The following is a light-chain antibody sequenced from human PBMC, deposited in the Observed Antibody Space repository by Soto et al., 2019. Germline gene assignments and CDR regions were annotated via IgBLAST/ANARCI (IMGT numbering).Light chain of an antibody. Sequence: QSALTQPASVSGSPGQSITISCTGTSSDVGGYNFVSWYQQHPGKAPKLMIYEVSNRPSGVSTRFSGSKSGNTASLSISGLQAEDEADYYYSSHTSSSTRVFGTGTKVTVL. CDR2: EVS. V-gene: IGLV2-14*01. CDR1: SSDVGGYNF. J-gene: IGLJ1*01. CDR3: SSHTSSSTRV.